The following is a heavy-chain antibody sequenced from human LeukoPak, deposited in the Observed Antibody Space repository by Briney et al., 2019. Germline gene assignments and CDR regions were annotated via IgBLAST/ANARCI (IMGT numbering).Heavy chain of an antibody. CDR1: GFTFSSFH. J-gene: IGHJ6*03. CDR2: IGTASDT. Sequence: GGSLRLSCAPSGFTFSSFHMHWVRQPTGQGLEWVSTIGTASDTYYPGSVEGRFTLSRDNAKNSLYLQMNSLTAGDTAVYYCARGPPRGKYYYMDVWGKGTTVTVSS. V-gene: IGHV3-13*01. CDR3: ARGPPRGKYYYMDV. D-gene: IGHD1-1*01.